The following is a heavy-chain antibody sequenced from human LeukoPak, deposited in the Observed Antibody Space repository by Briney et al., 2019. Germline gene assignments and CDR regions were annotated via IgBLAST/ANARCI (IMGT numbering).Heavy chain of an antibody. CDR3: AVMSEWAYYFDY. J-gene: IGHJ4*02. V-gene: IGHV4-61*01. CDR1: GGSVSSGSYY. Sequence: PSETLYLTCTVSGGSVSSGSYYWSWIRQPPGKGLEWIGYIYYSGSTNYNPSLKSRVTISVDTSKNQFSLKLSSVTAADTAVYYCAVMSEWAYYFDYWGQGTLVTVSS. D-gene: IGHD3-16*01. CDR2: IYYSGST.